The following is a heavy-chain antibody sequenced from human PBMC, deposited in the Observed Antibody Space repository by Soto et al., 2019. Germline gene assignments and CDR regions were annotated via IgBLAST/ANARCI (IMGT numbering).Heavy chain of an antibody. CDR2: ISGSGGST. D-gene: IGHD6-6*01. Sequence: GGSLRLSCAASGFTFSSYAMSWVRQAPGKGLEWVSAISGSGGSTYYADSVKGRFTISRDNSKNTLYLQMNSLRAEDTAVYYCARAARPGGRGNAKHEYFQHWGQGTLVTVSS. J-gene: IGHJ1*01. V-gene: IGHV3-23*01. CDR3: ARAARPGGRGNAKHEYFQH. CDR1: GFTFSSYA.